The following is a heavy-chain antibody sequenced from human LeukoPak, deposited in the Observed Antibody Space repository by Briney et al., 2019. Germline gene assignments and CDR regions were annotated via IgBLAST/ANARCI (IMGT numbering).Heavy chain of an antibody. J-gene: IGHJ4*02. CDR2: MNPNSGNT. V-gene: IGHV1-8*01. CDR1: GYTFTSYD. CDR3: ARGPNLYSTGWPVFDY. Sequence: ASVKVSCKASGYTFTSYDINWVRQATGQGLEWMGWMNPNSGNTGYAQKFQGRVTMTRNTSISTAYMELSSLRSEDTAVYYCARGPNLYSTGWPVFDYWGQGTLVTVSS. D-gene: IGHD6-19*01.